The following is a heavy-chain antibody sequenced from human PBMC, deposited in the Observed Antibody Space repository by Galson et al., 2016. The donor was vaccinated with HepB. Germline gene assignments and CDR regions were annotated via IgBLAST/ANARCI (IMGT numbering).Heavy chain of an antibody. V-gene: IGHV3-64D*08. CDR3: ARNMYGAATNYIGDVFDI. Sequence: SMRPSCAAARLTFQNNSMQWVRQAPAKGREYVSSIGINGGTICYADSVKGRFTSSRDNSKNTLYLQMSSLTAEDTAVYYCARNMYGAATNYIGDVFDIWGQGTMVTVSS. CDR2: IGINGGTI. D-gene: IGHD3-10*01. J-gene: IGHJ3*02. CDR1: RLTFQNNS.